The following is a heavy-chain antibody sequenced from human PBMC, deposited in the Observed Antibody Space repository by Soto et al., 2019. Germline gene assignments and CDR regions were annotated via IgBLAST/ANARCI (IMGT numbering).Heavy chain of an antibody. V-gene: IGHV3-33*01. CDR3: ARSPPRRAPYGMDV. CDR2: IWYDGSNK. J-gene: IGHJ6*02. Sequence: GGSLRLSCAASGFTFSSYGMHWVRQAPGKGLEWVAVIWYDGSNKYYADSVKGRFTISRDKSKNTLYMQMNSRRAEDTAVYYCARSPPRRAPYGMDVWGQGTTVTVSS. CDR1: GFTFSSYG.